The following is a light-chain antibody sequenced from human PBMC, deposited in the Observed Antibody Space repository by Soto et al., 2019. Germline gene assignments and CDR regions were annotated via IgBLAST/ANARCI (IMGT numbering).Light chain of an antibody. J-gene: IGLJ2*01. CDR1: SSNIGAGYD. CDR3: LSYDSSLSGVV. Sequence: QSVLTQPPSVSGAPGQRVTISCTGSSSNIGAGYDVHWYQQLPGTAPKLLIYGNSNRPSGVPDRFSGSKSGTSDSLAITGLQADDKADYNCLSYDSSLSGVVFGGGTKVTVL. V-gene: IGLV1-40*01. CDR2: GNS.